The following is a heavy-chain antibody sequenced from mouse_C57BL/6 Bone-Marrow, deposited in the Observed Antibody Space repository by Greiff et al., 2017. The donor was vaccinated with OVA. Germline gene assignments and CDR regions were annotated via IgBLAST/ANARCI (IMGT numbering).Heavy chain of an antibody. CDR1: GYTFTDYN. D-gene: IGHD1-1*02. CDR2: INPNNGGT. Sequence: VQLKESGPELVKPGASVKIPCKASGYTFTDYNMDWVKQSHGKSLEWIGDINPNNGGTIYNQKFEGKATLTADKSSSTAYMQLSSLTSEDSAVYFCARWWFDYWGQGTTLTVSS. CDR3: ARWWFDY. J-gene: IGHJ2*01. V-gene: IGHV1-18*01.